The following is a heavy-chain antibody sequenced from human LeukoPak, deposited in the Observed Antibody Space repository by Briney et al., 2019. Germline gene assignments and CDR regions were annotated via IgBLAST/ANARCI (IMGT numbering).Heavy chain of an antibody. J-gene: IGHJ4*02. CDR1: GGTFSSYA. CDR3: ARDSLHGPTRRFDY. Sequence: ASVKVSCKASGGTFSSYAISWVRQAPGQGLEWMGGIIPIFGTANYAQKFQGRVTITADESTSTAYMELSSLRSEDTAVYYCARDSLHGPTRRFDYWGQGTLVTVSS. D-gene: IGHD3-16*02. V-gene: IGHV1-69*01. CDR2: IIPIFGTA.